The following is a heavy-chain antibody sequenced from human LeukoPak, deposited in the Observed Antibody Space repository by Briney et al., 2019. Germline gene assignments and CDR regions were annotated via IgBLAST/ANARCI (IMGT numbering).Heavy chain of an antibody. CDR1: GYSFTSYW. D-gene: IGHD3-3*01. Sequence: GESLKISCKGSGYSFTSYWIGWVRQMPGKGLECMGIIYPGDSDVRYSPSFQGQVTISADKPISTAYLQWSSLKASDTAMYYCARIPSFDFWSGSLFYYFDYWGQGTLVTVSS. CDR3: ARIPSFDFWSGSLFYYFDY. CDR2: IYPGDSDV. V-gene: IGHV5-51*04. J-gene: IGHJ4*02.